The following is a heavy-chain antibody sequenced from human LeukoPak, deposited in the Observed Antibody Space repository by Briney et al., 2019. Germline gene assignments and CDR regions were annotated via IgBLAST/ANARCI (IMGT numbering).Heavy chain of an antibody. J-gene: IGHJ5*02. Sequence: PGGSLRLSCATSGFTFSSYGMHWVRQAPGKGLEWMAFISLDETKEYYGDSVKGRFTISRDNSKNTLHLQMNSLRGEDTAMYYCVNSNFDPWGQGTLVTVSS. V-gene: IGHV3-30*02. CDR1: GFTFSSYG. CDR2: ISLDETKE. CDR3: VNSNFDP.